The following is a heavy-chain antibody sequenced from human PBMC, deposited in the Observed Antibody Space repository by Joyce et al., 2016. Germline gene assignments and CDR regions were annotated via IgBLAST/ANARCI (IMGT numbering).Heavy chain of an antibody. CDR2: ISTTSSTI. CDR1: GFTLSSYD. CDR3: ANLGNWYFDL. V-gene: IGHV3-48*02. J-gene: IGHJ2*01. Sequence: EVQLVESGGGLVQPGGSLRLSCVASGFTLSSYDMNWVRQAPGKGLECVSYISTTSSTIYYADSVKGRFTVSRENVKNSLYLQMNSLRDEDTAVYYCANLGNWYFDLWGRGTLVTVSS.